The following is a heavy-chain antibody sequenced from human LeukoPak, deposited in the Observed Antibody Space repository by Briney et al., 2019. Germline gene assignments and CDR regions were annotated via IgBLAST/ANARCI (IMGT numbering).Heavy chain of an antibody. V-gene: IGHV3-48*02. CDR2: ITASGTAM. CDR3: ASSGSYRFDY. J-gene: IGHJ4*02. CDR1: GFTFSSYS. D-gene: IGHD1-26*01. Sequence: GGSLRLSCAASGFTFSSYSMNWVRQAPGKGLEWVSHITASGTAMFYADSVKGRFTISRDNAKNSPYLQMNSLRDEDTAVYYCASSGSYRFDYWGQGTLVTVSS.